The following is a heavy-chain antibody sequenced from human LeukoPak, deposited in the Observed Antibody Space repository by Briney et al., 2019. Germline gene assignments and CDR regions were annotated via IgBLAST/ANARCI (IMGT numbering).Heavy chain of an antibody. CDR3: ARRYCSSTSCYFSNWFNP. V-gene: IGHV3-33*01. CDR1: RXIFSSYG. Sequence: GGSLRLSCAASRXIFSSYGMHWVRQAPGKGREWVAVIWYDGSNKYYADSVKGRFTISRDNSKNTLYLQMNSLRAEDTAVYYCARRYCSSTSCYFSNWFNPWGQGTLVTVSS. CDR2: IWYDGSNK. J-gene: IGHJ5*02. D-gene: IGHD2-2*01.